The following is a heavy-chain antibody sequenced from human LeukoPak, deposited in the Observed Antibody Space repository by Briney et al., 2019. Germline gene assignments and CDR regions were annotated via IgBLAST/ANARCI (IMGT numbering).Heavy chain of an antibody. CDR1: GFTFSSNY. V-gene: IGHV3-66*04. CDR3: AKLYGDYGLGDY. Sequence: GGSLRLSCAASGFTFSSNYMSWVRQAPGKWLEVVSVIYSGGSTYYADSVKGRFTISRDNSKNTLYLQMNSLRAEDTAVYYCAKLYGDYGLGDYWGQGTLVTVSS. J-gene: IGHJ4*02. CDR2: IYSGGST. D-gene: IGHD4-17*01.